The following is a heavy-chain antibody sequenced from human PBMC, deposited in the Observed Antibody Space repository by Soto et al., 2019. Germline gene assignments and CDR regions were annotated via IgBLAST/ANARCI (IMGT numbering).Heavy chain of an antibody. CDR1: GGTFSSYT. V-gene: IGHV1-69*02. Sequence: QVQLVQSGAEVKKPGSSVKVSCKASGGTFSSYTISWVRQAPGQGLEWMGRIIPILGIANYAQKFQGRVTITADKSTSTAYMELSSLRSEDTAVYYCASATGYCSGGSCYSDYWGQGTLVTVSS. CDR3: ASATGYCSGGSCYSDY. J-gene: IGHJ4*02. D-gene: IGHD2-15*01. CDR2: IIPILGIA.